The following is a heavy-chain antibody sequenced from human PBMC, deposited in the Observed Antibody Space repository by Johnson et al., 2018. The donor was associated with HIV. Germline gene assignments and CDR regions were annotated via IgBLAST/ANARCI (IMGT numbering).Heavy chain of an antibody. D-gene: IGHD6-19*01. V-gene: IGHV3-13*01. CDR2: IGTAGDT. CDR1: GFTFDDYA. CDR3: ARGVVEQGRGSGWTSRAFDI. Sequence: VQLVESGGGLVQPGRSLRLSSAASGFTFDDYAMHWVRQAPGKGLEWVSGIGTAGDTYYPGSVKGRCTISRENAKNSLYLQMNNLRAGDTAVYYCARGVVEQGRGSGWTSRAFDIWGQGTMVTVSS. J-gene: IGHJ3*02.